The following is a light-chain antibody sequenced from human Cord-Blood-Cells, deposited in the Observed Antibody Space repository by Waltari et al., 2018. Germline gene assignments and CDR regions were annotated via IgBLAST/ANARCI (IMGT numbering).Light chain of an antibody. J-gene: IGKJ1*01. CDR2: AAS. CDR3: QQNYSTPGT. CDR1: QSISSY. V-gene: IGKV1-39*01. Sequence: DIQMTQSPSSLSASVGDRVTITCRASQSISSYLNWYQQKPGKAPKLLIYAASSLQSGVPSRFSAGGSGTDFNLTISSLQPEDVATYYWQQNYSTPGTLRQGTKVEIK.